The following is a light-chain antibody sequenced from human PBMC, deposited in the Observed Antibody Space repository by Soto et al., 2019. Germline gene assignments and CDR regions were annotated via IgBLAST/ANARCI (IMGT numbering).Light chain of an antibody. Sequence: SQSTRSLSAGERATLSCKASQSVSNNYLAWYQQKPGQAPRLLIYGATNRATGIPDRFSGSGSGTDFTLTISRLEPEDFAVYYCQQYGISPLTFGQGTKVDI. J-gene: IGKJ1*01. V-gene: IGKV3-20*01. CDR3: QQYGISPLT. CDR1: QSVSNNY. CDR2: GAT.